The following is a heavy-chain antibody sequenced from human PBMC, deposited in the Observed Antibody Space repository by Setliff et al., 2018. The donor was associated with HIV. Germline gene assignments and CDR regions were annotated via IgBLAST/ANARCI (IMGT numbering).Heavy chain of an antibody. CDR2: IIPIFGTA. Sequence: SVKVSCKASGGSFSSFAFSWIRQAPGQGLEWMGGIIPIFGTANYAQNFQGRVTITADASTSTAYMALSSLRSEDTAVYYCARADPFVTERSHDFGGNSGGWFDPWGQGTLVTVSS. D-gene: IGHD4-17*01. CDR1: GGSFSSFA. V-gene: IGHV1-69*13. CDR3: ARADPFVTERSHDFGGNSGGWFDP. J-gene: IGHJ5*02.